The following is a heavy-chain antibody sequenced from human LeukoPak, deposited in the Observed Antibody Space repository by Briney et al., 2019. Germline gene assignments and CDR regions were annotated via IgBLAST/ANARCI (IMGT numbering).Heavy chain of an antibody. J-gene: IGHJ6*02. CDR2: IIPIFGTA. Sequence: SVKVSCKASGGTFSSYAISWVRQAPGQGLEWMGGIIPIFGTANYAQKFQGRVTITADESTSTAYMELSSLRSEDTAVYYCARDYGSGSYDIYYCYYGMDVWGQGTTVTVSS. CDR3: ARDYGSGSYDIYYCYYGMDV. D-gene: IGHD3-10*01. CDR1: GGTFSSYA. V-gene: IGHV1-69*13.